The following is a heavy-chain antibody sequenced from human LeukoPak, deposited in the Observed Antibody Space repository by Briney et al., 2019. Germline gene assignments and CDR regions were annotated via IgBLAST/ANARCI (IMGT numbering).Heavy chain of an antibody. CDR2: TYYRSKLYN. J-gene: IGHJ4*02. Sequence: SQTLSLTCALSGDSVSSNSAAWNWIRQSPSRGLEWLGRTYYRSKLYNDYAVSVKSRITLTPATPKTQSSLQLTSVPPEDPPVYYCAREPLPGHFAYWGQGTLVTAPS. CDR1: GDSVSSNSAA. CDR3: AREPLPGHFAY. V-gene: IGHV6-1*01.